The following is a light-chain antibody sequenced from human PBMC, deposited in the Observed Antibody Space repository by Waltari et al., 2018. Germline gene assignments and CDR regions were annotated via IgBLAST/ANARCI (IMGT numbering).Light chain of an antibody. CDR2: AAS. Sequence: DIQLTQSPSSLSASVGDRVTITCRASQSISTYLSWYQQKPGKVPKLLIYAASRLHSGVPSRFSGSGSGTDFTLTISSLQPEDFATYYCQQGYSTPPRLTFGGGTKVEI. J-gene: IGKJ4*01. CDR3: QQGYSTPPRLT. CDR1: QSISTY. V-gene: IGKV1-39*01.